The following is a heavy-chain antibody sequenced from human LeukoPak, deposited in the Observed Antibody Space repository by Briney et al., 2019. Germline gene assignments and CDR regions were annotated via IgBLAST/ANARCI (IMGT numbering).Heavy chain of an antibody. V-gene: IGHV1-2*02. CDR3: ARGYSSGWYDY. J-gene: IGHJ4*02. D-gene: IGHD6-19*01. CDR1: GYTFTGYY. Sequence: ASVKVSCKASGYTFTGYYMHWVRQAPGQGLEWMGWINPNSGGTSYALKFQGRVTMTRDMSTSTVYMELSSLRSEDTAVYYCARGYSSGWYDYWGQGTLVTVSS. CDR2: INPNSGGT.